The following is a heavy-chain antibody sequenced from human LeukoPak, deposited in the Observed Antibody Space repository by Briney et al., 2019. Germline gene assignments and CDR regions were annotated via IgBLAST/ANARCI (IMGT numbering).Heavy chain of an antibody. CDR3: ASSPRGVY. J-gene: IGHJ4*02. Sequence: GGSLRLSCAASGFTFSSYAMSWVRQAPGKGLEWVSAISGSGGSTYYADSVKGRFTISRDNANNSMYLQMNSLRVEDTAVYYCASSPRGVYWGQGTLVTVSS. V-gene: IGHV3-23*01. CDR1: GFTFSSYA. D-gene: IGHD3-10*01. CDR2: ISGSGGST.